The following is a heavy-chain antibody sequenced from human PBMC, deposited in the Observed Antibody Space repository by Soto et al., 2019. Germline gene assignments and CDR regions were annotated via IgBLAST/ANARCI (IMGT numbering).Heavy chain of an antibody. Sequence: EVQLVESGGGLVQPGRSLRLSCAASGFTFDDYAMHWVRQAPGKGLEWVSGISWNSGSIGYADSVKGRFTISRDNAKNSLYLQMNSLRAEDTALYYCAKDSSSGYYYSNYFDYWGQGTLVTVSS. J-gene: IGHJ4*02. CDR2: ISWNSGSI. D-gene: IGHD3-22*01. CDR3: AKDSSSGYYYSNYFDY. CDR1: GFTFDDYA. V-gene: IGHV3-9*01.